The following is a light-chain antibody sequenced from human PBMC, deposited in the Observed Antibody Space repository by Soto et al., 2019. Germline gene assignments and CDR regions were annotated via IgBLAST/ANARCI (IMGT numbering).Light chain of an antibody. J-gene: IGLJ1*01. CDR3: CSYTTPSTYV. CDR1: NGDVGTYNF. V-gene: IGLV2-14*03. CDR2: DVN. Sequence: QSAVTQPGFVSGSPGQSITLSCTGNNGDVGTYNFVSWYQQHPGKAPKLIIYDVNSRPSGVSNRFSASKSGNTASLTISGLQAEDEADYYCCSYTTPSTYVFGTGTKVPVL.